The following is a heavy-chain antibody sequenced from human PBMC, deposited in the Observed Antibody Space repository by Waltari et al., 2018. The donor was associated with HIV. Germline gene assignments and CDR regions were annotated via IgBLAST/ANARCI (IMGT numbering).Heavy chain of an antibody. CDR3: AKGGRAVAGNWFDP. J-gene: IGHJ5*02. CDR2: ISGRGGST. CDR1: GFTFSNDD. D-gene: IGHD6-19*01. V-gene: IGHV3-23*01. Sequence: EVHLLESGGGLVQPGGSLRLLCGAPGFTFSNDDINWVRQAPGKGLEWVSAISGRGGSTHYADSVKGRFSISRDNSKNTLYLQMNSLRPEDTAIYYCAKGGRAVAGNWFDPWGQGTLVTVSS.